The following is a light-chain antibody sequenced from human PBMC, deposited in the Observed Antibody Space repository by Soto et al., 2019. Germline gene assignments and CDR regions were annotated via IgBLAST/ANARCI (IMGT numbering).Light chain of an antibody. V-gene: IGKV1-5*03. CDR2: KAS. CDR1: QSISSW. J-gene: IGKJ5*01. Sequence: TQSPGTLSLSPGESATLSCRASQSISSWLAWYQQKPGKAPKLLIYKASTLESGVPSNFSGSGSGTEFSLTISSLQPEDFATYYCQQYNAYPWTFGQGTRLEIK. CDR3: QQYNAYPWT.